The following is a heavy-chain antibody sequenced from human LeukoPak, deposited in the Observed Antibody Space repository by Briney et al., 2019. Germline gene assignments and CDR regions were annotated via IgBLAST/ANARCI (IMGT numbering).Heavy chain of an antibody. CDR2: IYSGGST. V-gene: IGHV3-53*01. CDR1: GFTVSSNY. J-gene: IGHJ3*02. D-gene: IGHD3-22*01. Sequence: GGSLRLSCAASGFTVSSNYMSRVRQAPGKGLEWVSVIYSGGSTYYADSVKGRFTISRDNSKNTLYLQMNSLRAEDTAVYYCARDYYDSSGYYYFAFDIWGQGTMVTVSS. CDR3: ARDYYDSSGYYYFAFDI.